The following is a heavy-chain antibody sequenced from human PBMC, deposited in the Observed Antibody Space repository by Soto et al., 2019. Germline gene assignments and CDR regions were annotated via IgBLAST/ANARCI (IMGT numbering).Heavy chain of an antibody. CDR3: ARLQQYYDFWSGYPPDEAAFDI. CDR1: GGSISSGGYS. Sequence: SEMLSLTCAVSGGSISSGGYSWSWIRQPPGKGLEWIGYIYHSGSTYYNPSLKSRVTISVDRSKNQFSLKLSPVTAADTAVYYCARLQQYYDFWSGYPPDEAAFDIWGQGTMVTVSS. CDR2: IYHSGST. V-gene: IGHV4-30-2*01. D-gene: IGHD3-3*01. J-gene: IGHJ3*02.